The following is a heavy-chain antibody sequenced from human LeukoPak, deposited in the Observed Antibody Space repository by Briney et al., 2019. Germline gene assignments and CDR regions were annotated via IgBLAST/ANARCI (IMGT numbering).Heavy chain of an antibody. J-gene: IGHJ5*02. CDR2: ISSSSSYI. Sequence: GGSLRLSCAASGFTFSSYSMNWVRQAPGKGLEWVSSISSSSSYIYYADSVKGRFTISRDNAKNSLYLQMNSLRAEDTAVYYCARDIVVVDRTEQFDPWGQGTLVTVSS. D-gene: IGHD2-2*01. CDR3: ARDIVVVDRTEQFDP. CDR1: GFTFSSYS. V-gene: IGHV3-21*01.